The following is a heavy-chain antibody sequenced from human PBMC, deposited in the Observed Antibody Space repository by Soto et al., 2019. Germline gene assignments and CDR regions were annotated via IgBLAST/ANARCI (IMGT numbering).Heavy chain of an antibody. CDR3: AKDLHGSGWSFDQ. J-gene: IGHJ4*02. Sequence: GGSLRLSCSASGFTFSTQAMVWVRQAPGKGLEWVSALISSGESPDYADSVKGRFTISRDNSKNTLYLQMNSLRADDTAVYYCAKDLHGSGWSFDQWGQGTVVTVSS. V-gene: IGHV3-23*01. CDR2: LISSGESP. CDR1: GFTFSTQA. D-gene: IGHD6-19*01.